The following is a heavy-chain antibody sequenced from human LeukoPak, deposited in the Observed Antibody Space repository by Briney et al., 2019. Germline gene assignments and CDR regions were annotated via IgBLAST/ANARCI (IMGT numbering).Heavy chain of an antibody. D-gene: IGHD4-17*01. Sequence: GASVEVSCKVSGYTLTELSMHWVRQAPGKGLEWMGGFDPEDGETIYAQKFQGRVTMTEDTSTDTAYMELSSLRSEDTAVYYCARGVGFLPLVYYGDYAAPTKDAFDIWGQGTMVTVSS. CDR1: GYTLTELS. CDR2: FDPEDGET. CDR3: ARGVGFLPLVYYGDYAAPTKDAFDI. V-gene: IGHV1-24*01. J-gene: IGHJ3*02.